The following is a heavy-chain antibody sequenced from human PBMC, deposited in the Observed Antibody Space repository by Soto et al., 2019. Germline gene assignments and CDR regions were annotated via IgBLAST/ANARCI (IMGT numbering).Heavy chain of an antibody. CDR2: ISHDGSHE. J-gene: IGHJ5*02. V-gene: IGHV3-30-3*01. CDR3: ARNTDHRLVRGWLDP. D-gene: IGHD3-10*01. Sequence: GGSLRLSCAASGLTFSTSAMHWVRQAPGKGLEWVAMISHDGSHEYYGDSVKGRFSVSRDNSHNILHLQMNSLGIEDTAVYFCARNTDHRLVRGWLDPWGQGTLVTVSS. CDR1: GLTFSTSA.